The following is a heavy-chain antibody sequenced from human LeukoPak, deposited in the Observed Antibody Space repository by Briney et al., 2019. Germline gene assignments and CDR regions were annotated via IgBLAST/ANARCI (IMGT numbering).Heavy chain of an antibody. CDR1: GFTFSSYG. V-gene: IGHV3-33*06. J-gene: IGHJ4*02. CDR3: AKDERGYSYGLIDY. CDR2: IWYDGSNK. Sequence: PGGSLRLSCAACGFTFSSYGMHWVRQAPGKGLEWVAVIWYDGSNKYYADSVKGRFTISRDNSKNTLYLQMNSLRAEDTAVYYCAKDERGYSYGLIDYWGQGTLVTVSS. D-gene: IGHD5-18*01.